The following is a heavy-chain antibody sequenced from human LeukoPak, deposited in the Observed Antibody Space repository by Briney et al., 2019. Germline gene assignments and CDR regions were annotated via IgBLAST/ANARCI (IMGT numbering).Heavy chain of an antibody. CDR1: GGSFSGYY. D-gene: IGHD3-10*01. J-gene: IGHJ4*02. CDR2: INHSGST. Sequence: PSETLSLTCAVYGGSFSGYYWSWIRQPPGKGLEWIGEINHSGSTNYNPSLKSRVTISVDTSKNQFSLKLSSVTAADTAVYYCARGAHYYGSGSYLREWGQGTLVTVSS. CDR3: ARGAHYYGSGSYLRE. V-gene: IGHV4-34*01.